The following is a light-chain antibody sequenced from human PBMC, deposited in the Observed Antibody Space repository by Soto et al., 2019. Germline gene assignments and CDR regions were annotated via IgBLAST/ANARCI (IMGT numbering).Light chain of an antibody. V-gene: IGKV3-11*01. CDR3: KQSYSSPLT. Sequence: ELVLTQSPATLSVSPGERATLSCRASQSVSSYLAWYQQKPGQAPRLLIYDASNRATGIPARFSGSGSGTEFTLTIRSLQPEDFATYYCKQSYSSPLTFGQGTKVDIK. J-gene: IGKJ1*01. CDR2: DAS. CDR1: QSVSSY.